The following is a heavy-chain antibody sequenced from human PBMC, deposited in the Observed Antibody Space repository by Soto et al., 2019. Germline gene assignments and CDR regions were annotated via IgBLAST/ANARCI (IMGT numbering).Heavy chain of an antibody. CDR2: ISTYNGNT. CDR3: ARRLGSYYYGVGV. J-gene: IGHJ6*02. D-gene: IGHD3-16*01. Sequence: ASVKVSCKASCYTFKTYGISWVRQAPGQGLEWMGWISTYNGNTNYAQKLQDRITMTIDTSTTTAYMELRSLRSDDTAVYYCARRLGSYYYGVGVWGQGTTVTVSS. V-gene: IGHV1-18*01. CDR1: CYTFKTYG.